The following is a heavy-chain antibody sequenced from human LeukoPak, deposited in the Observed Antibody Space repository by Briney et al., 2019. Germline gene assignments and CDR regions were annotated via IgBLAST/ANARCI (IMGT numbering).Heavy chain of an antibody. CDR1: GFTFIVYY. J-gene: IGHJ4*02. CDR3: ARAEGMAAILGSFDY. CDR2: VSSSSSDT. D-gene: IGHD5-24*01. V-gene: IGHV3-11*06. Sequence: GGSLRLSCAASGFTFIVYYMSWIRQAPGKGLEWVSYVSSSSSDTKNADSVKGRFTISRDNAKNSLYLQMNSLRAEDTAVYYCARAEGMAAILGSFDYWGQGTLVTVSS.